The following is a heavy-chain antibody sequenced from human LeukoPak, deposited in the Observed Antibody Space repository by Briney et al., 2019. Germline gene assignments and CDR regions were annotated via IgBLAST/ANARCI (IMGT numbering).Heavy chain of an antibody. J-gene: IGHJ4*02. V-gene: IGHV3-53*01. CDR1: GFTVSDNY. D-gene: IGHD3-22*01. CDR2: IYSGGST. Sequence: GGSLRLSCAASGFTVSDNYMSWVRQAPGKGLEWVSVIYSGGSTYYADSVKGRFTISRDHSKNTLYLQMNSLRAEDTAVYYCARETCDYDSSGYYYYFDSWGQGTLVTVSS. CDR3: ARETCDYDSSGYYYYFDS.